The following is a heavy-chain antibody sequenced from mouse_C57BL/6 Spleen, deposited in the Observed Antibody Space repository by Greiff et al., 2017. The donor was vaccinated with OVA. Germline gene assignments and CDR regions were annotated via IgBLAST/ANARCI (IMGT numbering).Heavy chain of an antibody. J-gene: IGHJ1*03. Sequence: QVQLQQSGPELVKPGASVKISCKASGYTFTDYYINWVKQRPGQGLEWIGWIFPGSGSTYYNEKFKGKATLTVDKSSSTAYMLLSSLTSEDSAVYVCARSKDYGSSWYFDVWGTGTTVTVSS. CDR2: IFPGSGST. V-gene: IGHV1-75*01. D-gene: IGHD1-1*01. CDR1: GYTFTDYY. CDR3: ARSKDYGSSWYFDV.